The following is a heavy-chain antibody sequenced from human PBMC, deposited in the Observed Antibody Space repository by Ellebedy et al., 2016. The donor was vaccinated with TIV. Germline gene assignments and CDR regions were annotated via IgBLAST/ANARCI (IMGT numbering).Heavy chain of an antibody. Sequence: ASVKVSCKASGYTLTDDYVHWVRQPPGQGLEWMGCIDPRSGGTEYEQKFRGRVTMTSDSFLSTVYMQLTRLGSDDTAVYYCARMSGSPRGYWGQGTLVTVSS. V-gene: IGHV1-2*02. D-gene: IGHD3-10*01. J-gene: IGHJ4*02. CDR1: GYTLTDDY. CDR3: ARMSGSPRGY. CDR2: IDPRSGGT.